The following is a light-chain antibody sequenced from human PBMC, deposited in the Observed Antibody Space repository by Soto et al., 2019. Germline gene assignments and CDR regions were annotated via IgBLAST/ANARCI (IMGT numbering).Light chain of an antibody. CDR3: LQQTTYPYP. CDR1: QAIGNY. CDR2: AAS. Sequence: IQLTQSPSSLSASVGDSVTVTCRASQAIGNYLDWFQQKPGKAPEHLISAASTVRSGVPPRFSGSGSGTEFTLTISGLQPEDFATYYCLQQTTYPYPFGQGTKLEV. J-gene: IGKJ2*01. V-gene: IGKV1-17*01.